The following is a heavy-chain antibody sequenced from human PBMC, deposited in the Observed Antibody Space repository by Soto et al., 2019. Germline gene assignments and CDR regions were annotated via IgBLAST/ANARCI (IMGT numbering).Heavy chain of an antibody. CDR2: ISYDGSNE. D-gene: IGHD6-19*01. J-gene: IGHJ6*02. V-gene: IGHV3-30*18. CDR1: GFTFSSYG. Sequence: QVQLVESGGGVVQPGRSLRLSCAASGFTFSSYGMHWVRQAPGKGLEWVAVISYDGSNEYYADSVKGRFTISRDNSKNTLYLQMNGLRAEDTAVYYCAKGHSSGWYFYYYYGMDVWGQGTTVTVSS. CDR3: AKGHSSGWYFYYYYGMDV.